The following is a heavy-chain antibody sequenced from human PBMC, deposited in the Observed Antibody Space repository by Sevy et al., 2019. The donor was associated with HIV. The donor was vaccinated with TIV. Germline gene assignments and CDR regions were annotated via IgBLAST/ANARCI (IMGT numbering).Heavy chain of an antibody. Sequence: ASMKVSCKVTGYTLTGFSMHWVRQTPGKGLEWMGTFDPEDGETIYAQKFQGRVIMTEDTSADTAHMDLSSLTSEDMAVYYCATTKDYYDSSGYPFDYWGQGTLVTVSS. D-gene: IGHD3-22*01. CDR3: ATTKDYYDSSGYPFDY. V-gene: IGHV1-24*01. J-gene: IGHJ4*02. CDR2: FDPEDGET. CDR1: GYTLTGFS.